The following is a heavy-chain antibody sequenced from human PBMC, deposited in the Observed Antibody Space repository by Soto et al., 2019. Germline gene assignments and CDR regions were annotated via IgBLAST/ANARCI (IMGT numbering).Heavy chain of an antibody. Sequence: GGSLRLSCAASGFTFSSYAMHWVRQAPGKGLEWVTVISYDGSNKYYADSVKGRFTISRDNSKNSLYLQMNSLRTEDTAVYYCARGSDYWGQGTLVTVSS. CDR3: ARGSDY. CDR1: GFTFSSYA. J-gene: IGHJ4*02. CDR2: ISYDGSNK. V-gene: IGHV3-30-3*01.